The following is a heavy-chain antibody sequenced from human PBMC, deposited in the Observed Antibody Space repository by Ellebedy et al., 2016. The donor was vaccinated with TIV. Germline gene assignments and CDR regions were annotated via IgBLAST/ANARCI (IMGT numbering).Heavy chain of an antibody. CDR3: ARGRYNSDWAVTGVDV. Sequence: PGGSLRLSCAASGFGFRHFGMLWVRHSPGKGLEWVSFIWHDGSNKYYPDSVKGRFTIYRDNSRDTLYLQMNSLRVEDTAVYYCARGRYNSDWAVTGVDVWGQGTTVTVSS. J-gene: IGHJ6*02. D-gene: IGHD6-19*01. CDR1: GFGFRHFG. CDR2: IWHDGSNK. V-gene: IGHV3-33*01.